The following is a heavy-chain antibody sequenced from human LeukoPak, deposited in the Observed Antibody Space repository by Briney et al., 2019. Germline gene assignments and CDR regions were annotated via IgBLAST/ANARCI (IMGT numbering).Heavy chain of an antibody. Sequence: PGGSLRLSCAASGFTFSSYTMNWVRQAPRRGLEWVSSISSGGSYIYYADSVKGRFTISRDNAKNSLYLQMNSLRAEDTAVYYRASLSSGYLYYFDYWGQGTLVTVSS. CDR1: GFTFSSYT. J-gene: IGHJ4*02. V-gene: IGHV3-21*01. D-gene: IGHD3-22*01. CDR2: ISSGGSYI. CDR3: ASLSSGYLYYFDY.